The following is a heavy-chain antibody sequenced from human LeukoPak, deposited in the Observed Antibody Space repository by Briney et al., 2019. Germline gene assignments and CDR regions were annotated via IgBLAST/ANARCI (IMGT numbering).Heavy chain of an antibody. J-gene: IGHJ4*02. CDR3: ASDTARMVYAIQPYYFDY. Sequence: SVKVSCKASGGTFSSYAISWVRQAPGQGLEWMGGIIPIFGTANYAQKFQGRVTIIADESTSTAYMELSSLRSEDTAVYYCASDTARMVYAIQPYYFDYWGQGTLVTVSS. V-gene: IGHV1-69*01. CDR2: IIPIFGTA. D-gene: IGHD2-8*01. CDR1: GGTFSSYA.